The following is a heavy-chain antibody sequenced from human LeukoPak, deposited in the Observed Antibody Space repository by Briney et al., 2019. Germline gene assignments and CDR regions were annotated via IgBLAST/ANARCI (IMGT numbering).Heavy chain of an antibody. CDR3: ARAYFDFWSASYYFYMDV. Sequence: SETLFLTCTVSGDSISSRYWSWIRQSPGKGLEWIGNIYHTGSTRYNPSLKSRVTLSVDTSENQFSLRLSSVTAADTAIYYCARAYFDFWSASYYFYMDVWGKGTTVTVYS. J-gene: IGHJ6*03. D-gene: IGHD3-3*01. CDR2: IYHTGST. V-gene: IGHV4-59*11. CDR1: GDSISSRY.